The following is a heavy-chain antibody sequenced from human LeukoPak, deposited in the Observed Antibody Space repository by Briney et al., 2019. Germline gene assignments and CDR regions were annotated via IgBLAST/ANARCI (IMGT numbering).Heavy chain of an antibody. D-gene: IGHD3-9*01. CDR1: GGTFSSYA. CDR2: IIPIFVTA. J-gene: IGHJ6*02. Sequence: SVKVSCKASGGTFSSYAISWVRQAPGQGLEWMGGIIPIFVTANYAQKFQGRVTITADESTSTAYMELSSLRSEDTAVYYCAREDDILTGYADKYYYYGMDVWGQGTTVTVSS. CDR3: AREDDILTGYADKYYYYGMDV. V-gene: IGHV1-69*13.